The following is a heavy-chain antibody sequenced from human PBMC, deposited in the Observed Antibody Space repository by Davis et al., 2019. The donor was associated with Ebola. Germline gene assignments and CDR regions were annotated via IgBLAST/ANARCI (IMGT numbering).Heavy chain of an antibody. D-gene: IGHD3-16*01. CDR1: GGSVNSNKW. CDR3: TSRPIRSVSGGLDS. J-gene: IGHJ4*02. Sequence: PSETLSLTCAVPGGSVNSNKWWTWVRRPPGKGLEWIWEIFYSGKTTYIPSLKSRVTISMDKSKNQFSLRLTSVTAADTAMYYCTSRPIRSVSGGLDSWGQGTLVIVSS. CDR2: IFYSGKT. V-gene: IGHV4-4*02.